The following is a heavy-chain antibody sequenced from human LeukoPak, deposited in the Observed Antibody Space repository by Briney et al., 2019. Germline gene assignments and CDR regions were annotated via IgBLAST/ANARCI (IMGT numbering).Heavy chain of an antibody. CDR2: IYYSGNT. CDR3: ASHAGDGDYGDY. D-gene: IGHD4-17*01. J-gene: IGHJ4*02. V-gene: IGHV4-59*08. CDR1: GGSISGYY. Sequence: SETLSLTCTVSGGSISGYYWSWLRQPPGQGLEWIGYIYYSGNTNYNPSLESRVTISVDTSKNQFSLKLNSVTAADTAVYYCASHAGDGDYGDYWGQGTLVTVSS.